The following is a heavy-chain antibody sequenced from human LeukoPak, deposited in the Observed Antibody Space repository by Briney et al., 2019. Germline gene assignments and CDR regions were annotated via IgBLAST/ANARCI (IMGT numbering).Heavy chain of an antibody. CDR3: AGNCPPPLSYDFWSGYYYYYMDV. CDR2: IYHSGST. V-gene: IGHV4-38-2*02. J-gene: IGHJ6*03. D-gene: IGHD3-3*01. CDR1: GYSISSGYY. Sequence: SETLSLTCTVSGYSISSGYYWGWIRQPPGKGLEWIGSIYHSGSTYYNPSLKSRVTISVDTSKNQFSLKLSSVTAADTAVYYCAGNCPPPLSYDFWSGYYYYYMDVWGKGTTVTVS.